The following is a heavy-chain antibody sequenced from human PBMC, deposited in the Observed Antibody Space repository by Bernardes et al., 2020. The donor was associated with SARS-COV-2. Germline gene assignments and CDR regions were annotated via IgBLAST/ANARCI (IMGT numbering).Heavy chain of an antibody. J-gene: IGHJ4*02. CDR3: ARVNTVFGVISDYFFDY. V-gene: IGHV4-59*01. D-gene: IGHD3-3*01. CDR1: GDSISTYS. CDR2: IYHSGTT. Sequence: SETLSLTCTVSGDSISTYSWSWIRQPPGKTLEWIGYIYHSGTTYYNPSPTGRVSISVDASKNEVSLKVGSVTAADTAVYYCARVNTVFGVISDYFFDYWGQGTPVTVSS.